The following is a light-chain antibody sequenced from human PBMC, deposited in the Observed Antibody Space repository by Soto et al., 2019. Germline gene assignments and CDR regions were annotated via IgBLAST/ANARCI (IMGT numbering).Light chain of an antibody. V-gene: IGKV3-15*01. CDR2: GAS. J-gene: IGKJ1*01. CDR3: QQLNSYPRT. CDR1: QSVSSN. Sequence: EIVLTQSPGTLSLSPGERATLSCRASQSVSSNLAWFQQKPGQAPRLLIYGASTRDTGIPARFSGSGSGTEFTLTISSLQPEDFATYYCQQLNSYPRTFGQGTKVDIK.